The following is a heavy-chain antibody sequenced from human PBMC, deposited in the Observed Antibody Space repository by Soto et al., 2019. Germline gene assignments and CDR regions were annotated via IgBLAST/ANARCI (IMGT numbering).Heavy chain of an antibody. CDR3: ARGSEGYSSSSGFDY. D-gene: IGHD6-6*01. CDR2: IIPILGIA. V-gene: IGHV1-69*02. J-gene: IGHJ4*02. Sequence: QVQLVQSGAEVKKPGSSVKVSCTASGGTFSSYTISWVRQAPGQGLEWMGRIIPILGIANYAQKFQGRVTITADKSTSTAYMELSSLRSEDTAVYYCARGSEGYSSSSGFDYWGQGTLVTVSS. CDR1: GGTFSSYT.